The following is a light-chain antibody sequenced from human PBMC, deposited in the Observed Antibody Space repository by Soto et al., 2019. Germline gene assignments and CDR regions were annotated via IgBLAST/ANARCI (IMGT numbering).Light chain of an antibody. J-gene: IGKJ1*01. CDR2: KAS. V-gene: IGKV1-5*03. CDR3: QHYNSYSEA. Sequence: DIQMTQSPSTLSAFVGDRVTITCRASQSISSWLAWYQQKPGKAPKLLIYKASSLESGVPSRFSGSGSGTEFTLTISSLQPDDFATYYCQHYNSYSEAFGQGTKLGI. CDR1: QSISSW.